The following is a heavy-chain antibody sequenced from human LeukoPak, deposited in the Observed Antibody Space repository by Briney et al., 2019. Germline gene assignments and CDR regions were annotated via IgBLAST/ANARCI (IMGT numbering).Heavy chain of an antibody. CDR3: ATDYGDTSGFDY. Sequence: SETLSLTCAVYGGSFSGYYWSWIRQPPGKGLEWIGEINHSGSTNYNPSLKSLVTISVDTSKNQFSLKLSSVTAADTAVYYCATDYGDTSGFDYWGQGTLVTVSS. D-gene: IGHD4-17*01. CDR2: INHSGST. CDR1: GGSFSGYY. J-gene: IGHJ4*02. V-gene: IGHV4-34*01.